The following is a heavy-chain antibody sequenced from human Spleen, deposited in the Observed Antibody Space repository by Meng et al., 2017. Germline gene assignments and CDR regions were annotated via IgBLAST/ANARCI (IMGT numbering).Heavy chain of an antibody. CDR1: GGSVSNAIYF. CDR2: FYYSGST. V-gene: IGHV4-61*01. J-gene: IGHJ4*02. CDR3: ARGGPIDY. D-gene: IGHD1-26*01. Sequence: QVQLQVSGPGLVRPSETLSLTCTVSGGSVSNAIYFWSWIRQPPGKGLEWVGYFYYSGSTNYNPSLKSRVTISVDTSKNQFSLRLSSVTAADTAVYYCARGGPIDYWGQGALVTVSS.